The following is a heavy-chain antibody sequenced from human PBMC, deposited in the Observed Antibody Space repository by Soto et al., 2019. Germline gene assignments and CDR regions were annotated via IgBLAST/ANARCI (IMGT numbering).Heavy chain of an antibody. CDR3: AKDGHIAVSSGYRRDYFDY. J-gene: IGHJ4*02. CDR2: ISYDGSNK. Sequence: GGSLRLSCAASGFTFSSYGMHWVRQAPGKGLEWVAVISYDGSNKYYADSVKGRFTISRDNSKNTLYLQMNSLRAEDTAVYYCAKDGHIAVSSGYRRDYFDYWGQGTLVTVSS. V-gene: IGHV3-30*18. CDR1: GFTFSSYG. D-gene: IGHD6-13*01.